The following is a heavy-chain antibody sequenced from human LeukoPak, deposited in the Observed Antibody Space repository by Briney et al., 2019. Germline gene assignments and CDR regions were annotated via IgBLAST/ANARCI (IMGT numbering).Heavy chain of an antibody. Sequence: VASVKVSCKASGYTFTDYYLHWVRQAPGQGLEWMGWINPNNGVTNSTQKFQGRVTMTSDASISTAYMVLNTLTSDDTAVYYCATREMATNMGLEYWGQGTLVTVSS. V-gene: IGHV1-2*02. CDR2: INPNNGVT. CDR1: GYTFTDYY. CDR3: ATREMATNMGLEY. D-gene: IGHD5-24*01. J-gene: IGHJ4*02.